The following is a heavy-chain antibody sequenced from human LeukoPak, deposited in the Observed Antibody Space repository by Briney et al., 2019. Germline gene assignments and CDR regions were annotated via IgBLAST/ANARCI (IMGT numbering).Heavy chain of an antibody. D-gene: IGHD3-10*01. CDR3: ARGTQRNSGSGSCWFDP. Sequence: GGSLRLSCAASGFTFSIYEMNWVRQAPGKGLEWVSYISSSGRTIYYADSVKGRFIFSRDNAKNSLYLQMNSLRAEDTAVYYCARGTQRNSGSGSCWFDPWGQGTLVTVSS. CDR1: GFTFSIYE. V-gene: IGHV3-48*03. CDR2: ISSSGRTI. J-gene: IGHJ5*02.